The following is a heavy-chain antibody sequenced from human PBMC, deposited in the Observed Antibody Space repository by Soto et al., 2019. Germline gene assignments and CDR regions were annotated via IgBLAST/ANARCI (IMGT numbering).Heavy chain of an antibody. D-gene: IGHD4-17*01. Sequence: GASVKVSCKASGYTFTSYDINWVRQAPGQGPEWMGWMNPNTGERGYAQKFQGRLTMTRDTTLSTAYIELSSLRFEDTAVYYCARDYGGNSGWFDPWGQGTLVTVS. J-gene: IGHJ5*02. V-gene: IGHV1-8*01. CDR1: GYTFTSYD. CDR2: MNPNTGER. CDR3: ARDYGGNSGWFDP.